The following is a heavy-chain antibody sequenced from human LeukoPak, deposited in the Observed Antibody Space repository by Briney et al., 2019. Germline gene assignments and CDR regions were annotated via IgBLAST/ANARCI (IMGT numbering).Heavy chain of an antibody. CDR3: ATLAGPTDAFDI. V-gene: IGHV1-69*05. CDR2: IIPIFGTA. J-gene: IGHJ3*02. Sequence: GSSVKVSCKASGGTFSSYAISWVRQAPGQGLEWMGGIIPIFGTANYAQKFQGRVTITTDESTSTAYMELSSLRPEDTAVYYCATLAGPTDAFDIWGQGTMVTVSS. CDR1: GGTFSSYA.